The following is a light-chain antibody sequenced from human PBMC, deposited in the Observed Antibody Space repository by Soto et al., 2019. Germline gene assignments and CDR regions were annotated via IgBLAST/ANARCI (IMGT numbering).Light chain of an antibody. CDR2: DAS. CDR3: QQYATSPQT. V-gene: IGKV3-20*01. J-gene: IGKJ2*01. CDR1: QSVSKSY. Sequence: EIVLTQSPGTLSLSPGERATLSCRASQSVSKSYLAWFQQKRGQAPRLLIYDASSRATGIPDRFSGSGSGTDFTLTISRLEPEDFAAYYCQQYATSPQTFGQGTKLEIK.